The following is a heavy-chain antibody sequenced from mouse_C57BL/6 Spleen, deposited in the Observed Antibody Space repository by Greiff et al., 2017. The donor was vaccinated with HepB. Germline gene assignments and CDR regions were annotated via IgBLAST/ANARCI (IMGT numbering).Heavy chain of an antibody. CDR3: AKGDGYSAWFAY. Sequence: QVQLQQPGAELVRPGSSVKLSCKASGYTFTSYWMDWVKQRPGQGLEWIGNIYPSDSETHYNQKFKDKATLTVDKSSSTAYMQLSSLTSEDSAVYYCAKGDGYSAWFAYWGQGTLVTVSA. V-gene: IGHV1-61*01. CDR1: GYTFTSYW. D-gene: IGHD2-3*01. J-gene: IGHJ3*01. CDR2: IYPSDSET.